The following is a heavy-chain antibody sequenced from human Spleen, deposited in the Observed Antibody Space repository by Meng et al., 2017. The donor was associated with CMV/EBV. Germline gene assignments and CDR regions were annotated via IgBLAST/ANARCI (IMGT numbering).Heavy chain of an antibody. D-gene: IGHD4-17*01. V-gene: IGHV3-30*04. CDR2: ISYDGRQK. CDR3: ARDQGSGSDPIGANYWYYGMDV. Sequence: GESLKISCAASGFTFSSFAMHWVRQAPGKGLDWVAVISYDGRQKYYADSVKGRFTISRDNSRNTLYLQMDRLRTEDTASYYCARDQGSGSDPIGANYWYYGMDVWSQGTTVTVSS. J-gene: IGHJ6*02. CDR1: GFTFSSFA.